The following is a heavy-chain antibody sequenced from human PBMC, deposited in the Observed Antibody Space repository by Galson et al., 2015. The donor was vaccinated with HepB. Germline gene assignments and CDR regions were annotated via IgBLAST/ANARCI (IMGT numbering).Heavy chain of an antibody. CDR3: ARESHDRDFDV. J-gene: IGHJ3*01. D-gene: IGHD3-10*01. CDR2: ISREGSEQ. Sequence: SLRLSCAASGFTLSNYWMHWVRQAPGEGLEWVASISREGSEQYYVAFVRGRFTISRDSAKNSLYLQMDSLRAEDTALYYCARESHDRDFDVWGQGTMVIASS. V-gene: IGHV3-7*03. CDR1: GFTLSNYW.